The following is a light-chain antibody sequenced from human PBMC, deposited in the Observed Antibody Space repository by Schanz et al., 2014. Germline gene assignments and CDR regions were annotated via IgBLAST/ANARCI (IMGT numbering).Light chain of an antibody. CDR3: HQYGSSPPT. V-gene: IGKV1-39*01. CDR1: QSISTY. CDR2: AAS. Sequence: DIQMTQSPSSLSASVGDRVTITCRASQSISTYLNWYQQKPGKAPKVLIYAASSLQSGVPSRFSGSGSGTDFSLTISRLEPEDFAVYYCHQYGSSPPTFGQGTKVEIK. J-gene: IGKJ1*01.